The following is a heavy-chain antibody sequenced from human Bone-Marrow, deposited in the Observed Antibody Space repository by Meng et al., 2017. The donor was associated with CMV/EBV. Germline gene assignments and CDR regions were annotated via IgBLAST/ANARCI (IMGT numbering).Heavy chain of an antibody. CDR2: ITPFNGNT. CDR3: ARAGVVLPAGKSWFDR. V-gene: IGHV1-45*02. D-gene: IGHD2-2*01. CDR1: GYTFTYRY. Sequence: SVKVSCKASGYTFTYRYLHWVRQAPGQALEWMGWITPFNGNTNYAQKFQDRVTITRDTSISTAYMELSRLTSDDTAVYYCARAGVVLPAGKSWFDRWGQGTLVTVSS. J-gene: IGHJ5*02.